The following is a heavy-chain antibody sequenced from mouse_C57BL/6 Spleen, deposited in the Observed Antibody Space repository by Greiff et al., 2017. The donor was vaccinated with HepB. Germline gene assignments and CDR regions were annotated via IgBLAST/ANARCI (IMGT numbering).Heavy chain of an antibody. CDR2: INPSNGGT. J-gene: IGHJ1*03. D-gene: IGHD2-1*01. CDR1: GYTFTSYW. CDR3: APEDGNYWYFDV. V-gene: IGHV1-53*01. Sequence: QVQLKQPGTELVKPGASVKLSCKASGYTFTSYWMHWVKQRPGQGLEWIGNINPSNGGTNYNEKFKSKATLTVDKSSSTAYMQLSSLTSEDSAVYYCAPEDGNYWYFDVWGTGTTVTVSS.